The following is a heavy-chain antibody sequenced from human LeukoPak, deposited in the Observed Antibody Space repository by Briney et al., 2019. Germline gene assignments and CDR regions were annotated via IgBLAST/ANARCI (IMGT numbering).Heavy chain of an antibody. CDR3: AKDPHSGSYEYYFDY. D-gene: IGHD1-26*01. V-gene: IGHV3-23*01. CDR2: ISGSGGST. CDR1: GFTFSRYA. Sequence: GGSLRLSCAASGFTFSRYAMSWVRQAPGKGLEWVSAISGSGGSTYYADSVKGRFTISRDNSKNTLYLQMNSLRAEDTAVYYCAKDPHSGSYEYYFDYWGQGTLVTVSS. J-gene: IGHJ4*02.